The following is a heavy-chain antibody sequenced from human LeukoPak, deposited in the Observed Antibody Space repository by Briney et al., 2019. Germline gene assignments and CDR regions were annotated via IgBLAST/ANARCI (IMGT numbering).Heavy chain of an antibody. CDR1: GYTFTSYD. J-gene: IGHJ4*02. D-gene: IGHD4-11*01. V-gene: IGHV1-18*01. CDR3: ARVTDYSKPLDY. Sequence: ASVKVSCKASGYTFTSYDISWVRQAPGQGLEWMGWISAYNGNTNYAQKLQGRVTMTTDTSTNTAYTELRSLRSDDTAVYYCARVTDYSKPLDYWGQGTLVTVSS. CDR2: ISAYNGNT.